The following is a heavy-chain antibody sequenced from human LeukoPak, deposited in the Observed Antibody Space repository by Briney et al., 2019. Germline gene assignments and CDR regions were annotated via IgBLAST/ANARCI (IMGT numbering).Heavy chain of an antibody. CDR2: IYYNGIT. CDR3: ARDLDGYYYYGMDV. Sequence: SETLSLTCTVSGGSISSYYWSWIRQPPGKGLEWIGYIYYNGITNYDPSLKSRVTTSEDTSKSESSLKLRSVTAADTAVYYCARDLDGYYYYGMDVWGQGTTVTVSS. CDR1: GGSISSYY. V-gene: IGHV4-59*01. D-gene: IGHD1-1*01. J-gene: IGHJ6*02.